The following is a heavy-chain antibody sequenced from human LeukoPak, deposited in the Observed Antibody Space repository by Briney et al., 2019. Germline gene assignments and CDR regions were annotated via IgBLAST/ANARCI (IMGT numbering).Heavy chain of an antibody. CDR3: AESGY. Sequence: GGSLRLSSAASGFTLSSYWMSWVRQAPGKGLEWVSVIYSGGSTYYADSVKGRFTISRDNSKNTLYLQMNSLRAEDTAVYYCAESGYWGQGTLVTVSS. CDR1: GFTLSSYW. CDR2: IYSGGST. V-gene: IGHV3-53*01. J-gene: IGHJ4*02.